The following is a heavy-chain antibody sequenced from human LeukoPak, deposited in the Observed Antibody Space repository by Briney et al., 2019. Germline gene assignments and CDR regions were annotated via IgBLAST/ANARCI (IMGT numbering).Heavy chain of an antibody. Sequence: GASVKVSCKASGYTFTSYGISWVRQAPGQGLEWMGWISTNNGDTKYGKKFQGRVIMTTDTSTSTAYMAVRSLRSDDTAVYYCARDDDYNPLVHWGQGTLVTVSS. CDR2: ISTNNGDT. D-gene: IGHD4/OR15-4a*01. CDR1: GYTFTSYG. J-gene: IGHJ4*02. CDR3: ARDDDYNPLVH. V-gene: IGHV1-18*01.